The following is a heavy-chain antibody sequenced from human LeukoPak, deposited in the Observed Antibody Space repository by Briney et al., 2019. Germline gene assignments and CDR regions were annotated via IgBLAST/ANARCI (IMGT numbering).Heavy chain of an antibody. CDR2: IIPIFGTA. J-gene: IGHJ6*03. D-gene: IGHD6-19*01. Sequence: ASVTVSCKASGGTFSSYAISWVRQAPGQWLEWMGRIIPIFGTANYAQKFQGRVTITTDESTSTAYMDLSSLRSEDTAVYYCARARPVADPYYYYYVDVWGKGNTVTVSS. V-gene: IGHV1-69*05. CDR3: ARARPVADPYYYYYVDV. CDR1: GGTFSSYA.